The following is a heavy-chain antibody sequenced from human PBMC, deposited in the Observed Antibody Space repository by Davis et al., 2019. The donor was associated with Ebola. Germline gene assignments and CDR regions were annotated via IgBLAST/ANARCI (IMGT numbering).Heavy chain of an antibody. CDR3: VRTTYGAPEY. CDR2: ISSDGGIT. CDR1: GFTFSRYW. J-gene: IGHJ4*02. Sequence: PWGSLTLSCAASGFTFSRYWMHCVRQAPGKGLVYVSRISSDGGITSYADSVKGRFTNSRDNAKSTLYLQMNSLTAEDTAVYYCVRTTYGAPEYWGQGTLVTVSS. D-gene: IGHD4-17*01. V-gene: IGHV3-74*01.